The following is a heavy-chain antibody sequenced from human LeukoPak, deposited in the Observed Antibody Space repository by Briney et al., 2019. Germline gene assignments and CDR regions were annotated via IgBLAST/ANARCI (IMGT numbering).Heavy chain of an antibody. J-gene: IGHJ5*02. V-gene: IGHV3-66*01. CDR1: GFTVSSNY. CDR3: ARILREPYYDILTGHYSQNWFDP. D-gene: IGHD3-9*01. Sequence: PGGSLRLSCAASGFTVSSNYMSWVRQAPGKGLEWVSVIYSGGSTYYADSVKGRFTISRDNSKNTLYLQMNSLRAEDTAVYYCARILREPYYDILTGHYSQNWFDPWGQGTLVTVSS. CDR2: IYSGGST.